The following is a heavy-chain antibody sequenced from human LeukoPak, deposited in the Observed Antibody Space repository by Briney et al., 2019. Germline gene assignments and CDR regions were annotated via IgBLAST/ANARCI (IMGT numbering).Heavy chain of an antibody. Sequence: TSETLPLTCAVYGVSFSGYYWGWIRQPPGKGLEWIGSIYYSGSTYYNPSLKSRVTISVDTSKNQFSLKLSSVTAADTAVYYCARHAIRGSGSYGWFDPWGQGTLVTVSS. J-gene: IGHJ5*02. D-gene: IGHD1-26*01. CDR2: IYYSGST. V-gene: IGHV4-39*01. CDR1: GVSFSGYY. CDR3: ARHAIRGSGSYGWFDP.